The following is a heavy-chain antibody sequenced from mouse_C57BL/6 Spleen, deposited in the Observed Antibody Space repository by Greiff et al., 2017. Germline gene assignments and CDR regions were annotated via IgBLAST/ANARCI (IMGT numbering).Heavy chain of an antibody. CDR1: GYAFTNYL. CDR2: INPGSGGT. Sequence: QVQLQQSGAELVRPGPSVKVSCKASGYAFTNYLIEWVKQRPGQGLEWIGVINPGSGGTNYNEKFKGKATLTADKSSSTAYMQLSSLTSEDSAVYFCARYGNGWYFDVWGTGTTVTVSS. CDR3: ARYGNGWYFDV. D-gene: IGHD2-1*01. V-gene: IGHV1-54*01. J-gene: IGHJ1*03.